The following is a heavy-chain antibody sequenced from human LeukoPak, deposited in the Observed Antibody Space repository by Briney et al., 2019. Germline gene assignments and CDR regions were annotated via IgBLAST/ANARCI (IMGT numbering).Heavy chain of an antibody. Sequence: GASVKVSCKASGYTFSNYAMHWVRQAPGQRLEWMGWINAGNGNTEYSQKFQGRVTITRDTSTSTLYMDLSSLTSEDTAVYYCARDLRELPYHDALGFWGQGTMVTVSS. D-gene: IGHD1-26*01. V-gene: IGHV1-3*01. CDR1: GYTFSNYA. CDR3: ARDLRELPYHDALGF. CDR2: INAGNGNT. J-gene: IGHJ3*01.